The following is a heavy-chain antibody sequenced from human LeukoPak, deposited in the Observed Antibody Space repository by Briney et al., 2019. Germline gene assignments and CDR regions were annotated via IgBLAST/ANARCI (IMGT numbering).Heavy chain of an antibody. CDR1: GFTFSNYA. CDR2: ISYDGSNK. Sequence: PGGSLRLSCAASGFTFSNYAMHWVRQAPGKGLEWVAVISYDGSNKYYADSVKGRFTISRDNSKNTLYLQMNSLRAEDTAVYYCARARWLQTYFDYWGQGTLVTVSS. D-gene: IGHD5-24*01. CDR3: ARARWLQTYFDY. J-gene: IGHJ4*02. V-gene: IGHV3-30*01.